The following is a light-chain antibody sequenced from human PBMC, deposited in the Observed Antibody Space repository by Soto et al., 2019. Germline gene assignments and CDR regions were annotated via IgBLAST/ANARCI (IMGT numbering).Light chain of an antibody. J-gene: IGKJ2*01. V-gene: IGKV1-5*01. Sequence: DIQMTQSPSTLSASVGDGVTITCRASQSISSWLAWYQQKPGKAPKLLIYDASSLESAVPSRFSGSGSGTEFTLTISSLQPDDFATYYCQQYNSYSPYTFGQGTKLEIK. CDR2: DAS. CDR3: QQYNSYSPYT. CDR1: QSISSW.